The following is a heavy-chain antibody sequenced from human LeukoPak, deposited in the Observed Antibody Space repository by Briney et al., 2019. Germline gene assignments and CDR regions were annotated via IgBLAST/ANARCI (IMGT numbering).Heavy chain of an antibody. CDR2: ISYDGSDQ. J-gene: IGHJ4*02. CDR1: GFTFSTYP. V-gene: IGHV3-30-3*01. Sequence: GGSLRLSCAASGFTFSTYPMHWVRQAPGEGLEWVAVISYDGSDQYYADSVKGRFTISRDNSKNTLYLQMNSLRAEDTAVYYCARTTECGNDCYYYLDCWGQGTLVTVSS. CDR3: ARTTECGNDCYYYLDC. D-gene: IGHD2-21*02.